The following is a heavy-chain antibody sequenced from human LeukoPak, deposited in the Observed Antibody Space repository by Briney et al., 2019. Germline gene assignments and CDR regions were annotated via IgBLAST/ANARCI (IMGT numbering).Heavy chain of an antibody. Sequence: PSQTLSLTCTGSGGSISSGGYYWSWIRQPPGKGLEWIGYIYHSGSTYYNPSLKSRVTISVDRSKNQFSLKLSSVTAADTAVYYCARGPYGDYAFLFDPWGQGTLVTVSS. CDR1: GGSISSGGYY. D-gene: IGHD4-17*01. CDR3: ARGPYGDYAFLFDP. CDR2: IYHSGST. J-gene: IGHJ5*02. V-gene: IGHV4-30-2*01.